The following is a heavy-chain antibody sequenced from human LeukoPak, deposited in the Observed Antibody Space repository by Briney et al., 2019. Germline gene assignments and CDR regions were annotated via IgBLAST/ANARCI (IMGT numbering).Heavy chain of an antibody. D-gene: IGHD6-19*01. V-gene: IGHV6-1*01. Sequence: SQTLSLTCAISGDSVSSITAAWNWIRQSPSRGLEWLGRTYYRSKWYNDYAVSVRSRITINPDTSKNQFSLQLNSVTPEDTAVYYCTRQYSSGWSYYYGLDVWGQGTTVTVSS. J-gene: IGHJ6*02. CDR3: TRQYSSGWSYYYGLDV. CDR2: TYYRSKWYN. CDR1: GDSVSSITAA.